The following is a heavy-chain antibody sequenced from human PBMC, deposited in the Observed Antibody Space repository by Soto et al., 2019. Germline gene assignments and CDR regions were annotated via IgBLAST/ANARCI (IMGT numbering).Heavy chain of an antibody. CDR2: ITTTGDT. V-gene: IGHV3-13*01. CDR1: GFTFSNYD. J-gene: IGHJ6*02. Sequence: GGSLRLSCAASGFTFSNYDMHWVRQVTGKGLEWVSGITTTGDTYYAGSVKGRFTISREKAKNSLYLQMNSLSAGDTAVYYCARELHGGSYGMDVWGQGTTVTVSS. CDR3: ARELHGGSYGMDV. D-gene: IGHD5-18*01.